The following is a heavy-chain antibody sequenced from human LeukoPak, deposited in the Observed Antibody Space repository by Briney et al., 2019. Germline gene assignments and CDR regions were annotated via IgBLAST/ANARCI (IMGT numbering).Heavy chain of an antibody. J-gene: IGHJ4*02. Sequence: GGSLRLSCAASGFIFSSYAMSWVRQTPGKGLEWVSAISRSDGSTYYADSVKGRFTISRDNSKNTLFLQMNSLEVEDTAVYYCAKGRERSDWYNFDYWGQGTLVTVSS. CDR3: AKGRERSDWYNFDY. V-gene: IGHV3-23*01. CDR2: ISRSDGST. CDR1: GFIFSSYA. D-gene: IGHD3-9*01.